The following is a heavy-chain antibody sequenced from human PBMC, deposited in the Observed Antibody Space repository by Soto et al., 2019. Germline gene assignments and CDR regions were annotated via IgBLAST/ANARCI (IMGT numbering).Heavy chain of an antibody. J-gene: IGHJ4*02. V-gene: IGHV3-30*03. D-gene: IGHD6-19*01. CDR1: GFTFSNHG. Sequence: QVQLVESGGGVVQPGRSLRLSCAASGFTFSNHGMHWVRQAPGKGLEWVAVISYDSSDKYYADSVKGRFTISRDHSKNTLYLQMNSLRLEDTAVYYCATWGEVAGGIFDYWGQGTLVTVSS. CDR3: ATWGEVAGGIFDY. CDR2: ISYDSSDK.